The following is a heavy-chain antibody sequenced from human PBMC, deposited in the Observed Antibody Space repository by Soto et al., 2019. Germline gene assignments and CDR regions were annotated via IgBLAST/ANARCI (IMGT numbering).Heavy chain of an antibody. CDR3: VRDGTKTLRDWFDP. Sequence: SATLSLTCTVSGASISGFYWSRIRKSAGKGLEWIGRIYATGTTDYNPSLKSRVMMSVDTSKKQFSLKLRSVTAADTAVYYCVRDGTKTLRDWFDPRGKGMSVTVS. D-gene: IGHD3-16*01. V-gene: IGHV4-4*07. CDR2: IYATGTT. CDR1: GASISGFY. J-gene: IGHJ5*02.